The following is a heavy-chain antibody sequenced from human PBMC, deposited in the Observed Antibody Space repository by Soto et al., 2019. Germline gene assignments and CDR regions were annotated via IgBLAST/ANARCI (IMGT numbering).Heavy chain of an antibody. V-gene: IGHV3-21*01. CDR1: GFTFSMNS. CDR2: ISSSSSFI. D-gene: IGHD3-22*01. J-gene: IGHJ4*02. Sequence: GGSLRLSCVASGFTFSMNSMNWVRQAPGKGLEWVSSISSSSSFIYYADSLKGRFTVSRDNAKNSLYLVINSLRAEDTAVYYCAKDSCDSSSYSMDYWGTGTLVTVSS. CDR3: AKDSCDSSSYSMDY.